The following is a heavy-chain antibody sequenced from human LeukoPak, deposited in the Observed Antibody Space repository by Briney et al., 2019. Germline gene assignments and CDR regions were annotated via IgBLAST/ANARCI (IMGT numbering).Heavy chain of an antibody. V-gene: IGHV1-18*01. CDR3: ARGTYFDY. CDR2: TSAYNDKT. J-gene: IGHJ4*02. CDR1: GCTFTTYG. D-gene: IGHD1-1*01. Sequence: ASVKVSCKASGCTFTTYGISWVRQAPGQGLEWMGWTSAYNDKTKYAQKLEGRVAMTTDTSTSTAYMEMRSLRSDDTAVYYCARGTYFDYWGQGTLVTVSS.